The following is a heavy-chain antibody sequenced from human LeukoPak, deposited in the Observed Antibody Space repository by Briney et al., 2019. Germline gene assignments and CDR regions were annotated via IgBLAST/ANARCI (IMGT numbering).Heavy chain of an antibody. CDR2: ISSGSSTM. D-gene: IGHD2-15*01. Sequence: GGSLRLSCAASGFIFSDHSLNWVRQARWKGLEWVSYISSGSSTMFYADSVQGRFTISRDNGKNSLYLQMNSLRAEDTAIYHCAAGGSGDPFDLWGQGTMVSVSS. J-gene: IGHJ3*01. CDR1: GFIFSDHS. CDR3: AAGGSGDPFDL. V-gene: IGHV3-48*01.